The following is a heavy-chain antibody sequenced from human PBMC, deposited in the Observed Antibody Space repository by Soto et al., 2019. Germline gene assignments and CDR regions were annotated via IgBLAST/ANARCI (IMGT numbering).Heavy chain of an antibody. J-gene: IGHJ6*02. CDR3: ARYFAGGTRDYGVDV. Sequence: ESLKISCKASRYSFTSYWIGWVRQMPGKGLEWMGIIYPDDFDTKYSPSFQGQVTISADKTISTAYLQWSSLKASDTAMYYCARYFAGGTRDYGVDVWGQGTTVTVSS. CDR2: IYPDDFDT. V-gene: IGHV5-51*01. D-gene: IGHD2-15*01. CDR1: RYSFTSYW.